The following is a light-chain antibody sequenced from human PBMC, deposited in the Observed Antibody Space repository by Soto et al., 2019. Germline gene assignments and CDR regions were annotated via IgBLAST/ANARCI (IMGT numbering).Light chain of an antibody. Sequence: EIVLTQSPGTLSLSPGERATLSCRASRSVSSSYLAWYQQKPGQAPRLLIYNAFNRATGIPDRFSGSGSGTDFTLTISRLEPEDFAVYYCQQYGSSPGTFGGGTKVDIK. CDR3: QQYGSSPGT. CDR1: RSVSSSY. CDR2: NAF. V-gene: IGKV3-20*01. J-gene: IGKJ4*01.